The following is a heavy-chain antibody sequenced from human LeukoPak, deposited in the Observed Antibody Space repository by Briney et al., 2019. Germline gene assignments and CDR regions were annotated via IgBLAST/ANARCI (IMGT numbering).Heavy chain of an antibody. D-gene: IGHD6-19*01. V-gene: IGHV3-33*01. Sequence: PGGSLRLSCAVSGFTFSSYGMHWVRQAPGKGLEWVAVIWYDGSNKYYADSVKGRFTISRDNSKNTLYLQMNSLRAEDTAVYYCASTSGWYEPIDYWGQGTLVTVSS. J-gene: IGHJ4*02. CDR2: IWYDGSNK. CDR1: GFTFSSYG. CDR3: ASTSGWYEPIDY.